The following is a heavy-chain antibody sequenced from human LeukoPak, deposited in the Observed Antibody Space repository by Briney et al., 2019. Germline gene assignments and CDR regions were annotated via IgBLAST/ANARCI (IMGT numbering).Heavy chain of an antibody. Sequence: SVKVSCKASGGTFSSYAISWVRQAPGQGLEWMGGIIPIFGTANYAQKFQGRVTITADKSTSTAYMELSSLRSEDTAVYYCARVLGSLYYYMDVWGKGTTVTVSS. CDR1: GGTFSSYA. D-gene: IGHD3-16*01. CDR3: ARVLGSLYYYMDV. V-gene: IGHV1-69*06. J-gene: IGHJ6*03. CDR2: IIPIFGTA.